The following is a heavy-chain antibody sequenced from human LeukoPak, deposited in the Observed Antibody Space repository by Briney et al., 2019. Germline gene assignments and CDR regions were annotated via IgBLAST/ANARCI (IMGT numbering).Heavy chain of an antibody. Sequence: GASVKVSCKASGYTFTSYDINWVRQATGQGLEWMGWVNPNSGNTGYAQKSRGRVTMTRNSSISTAYMELSSLRAEDTAVYYCATKDGSSGYFDYWGQGTLVTVSS. CDR2: VNPNSGNT. J-gene: IGHJ4*02. CDR3: ATKDGSSGYFDY. V-gene: IGHV1-8*01. D-gene: IGHD6-19*01. CDR1: GYTFTSYD.